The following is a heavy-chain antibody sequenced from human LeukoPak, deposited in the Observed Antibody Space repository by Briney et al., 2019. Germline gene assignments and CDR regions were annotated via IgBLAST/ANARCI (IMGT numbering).Heavy chain of an antibody. CDR1: GFTVSSNY. CDR3: ARDSGDHIFDY. CDR2: IYSGGST. D-gene: IGHD3-10*01. V-gene: IGHV3-53*01. Sequence: GGSLRLSCAASGFTVSSNYMSWVRQAPGKGLEWVSVIYSGGSTYYADSVKGRFTISRDNSKDTLYLQMNSLRAEDTAVYYCARDSGDHIFDYWGQGTLVTVSS. J-gene: IGHJ4*02.